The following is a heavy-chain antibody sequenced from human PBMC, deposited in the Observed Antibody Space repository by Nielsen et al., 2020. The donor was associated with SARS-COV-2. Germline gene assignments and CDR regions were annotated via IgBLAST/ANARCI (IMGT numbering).Heavy chain of an antibody. CDR3: ARAIAVAGRKISYFDY. D-gene: IGHD6-19*01. J-gene: IGHJ4*02. CDR2: ISSSSSYI. V-gene: IGHV3-21*01. Sequence: GESLKISCAASGFTFSSYSMNWVRQAPGKGLEWVSSISSSSSYIYYADSVKGRFTISRDNAKNSLYLQMNSLRAEDTAVYYCARAIAVAGRKISYFDYWGQGTLVTVSS. CDR1: GFTFSSYS.